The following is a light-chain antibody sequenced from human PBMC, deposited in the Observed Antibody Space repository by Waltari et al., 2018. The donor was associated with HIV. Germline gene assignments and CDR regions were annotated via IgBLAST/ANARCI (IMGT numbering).Light chain of an antibody. CDR1: SSDVGSYNR. J-gene: IGLJ2*01. Sequence: QSALTQPPSVSGSPGQSVSISCTGSSSDVGSYNRVSWYQQPPGTAPKLIIYEVNNRPSGVPDRFSGSQSGNTASLTISGLQAEDEADYYCSLYKGTTNVLFGGGTKLTVL. V-gene: IGLV2-18*01. CDR3: SLYKGTTNVL. CDR2: EVN.